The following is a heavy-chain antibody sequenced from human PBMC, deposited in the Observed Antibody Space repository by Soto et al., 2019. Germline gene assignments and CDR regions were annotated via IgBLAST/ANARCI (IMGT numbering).Heavy chain of an antibody. V-gene: IGHV1-2*02. CDR1: GYTFTGYC. CDR2: INPNSGGT. J-gene: IGHJ4*02. Sequence: ASVKVSCKASGYTFTGYCMNWLRQAPGQGLEWMGWINPNSGGTNFAQKFQGRVTMTRDESTTTAYMELSSLRSDDTAVYYCARDDGSSWYYFDYWGQGTLVTVSS. CDR3: ARDDGSSWYYFDY. D-gene: IGHD6-13*01.